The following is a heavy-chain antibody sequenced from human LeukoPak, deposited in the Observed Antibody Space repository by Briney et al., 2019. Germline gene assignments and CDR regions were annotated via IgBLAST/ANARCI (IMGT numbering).Heavy chain of an antibody. CDR2: IIPILGIA. CDR3: ARDLAAPRLGIDY. CDR1: GGTFSSYA. V-gene: IGHV1-69*04. D-gene: IGHD6-25*01. J-gene: IGHJ4*02. Sequence: SVKVSCKASGGTFSSYAISWVRQAPGQGLEWMGRIIPILGIANYAQKFQGRVTITADKSTSTAYMELSSLRSEDTAVYYCARDLAAPRLGIDYWGQGTLVTASS.